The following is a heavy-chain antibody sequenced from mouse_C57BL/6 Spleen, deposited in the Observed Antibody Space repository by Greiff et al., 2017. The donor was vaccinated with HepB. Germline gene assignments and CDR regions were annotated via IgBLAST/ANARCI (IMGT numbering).Heavy chain of an antibody. D-gene: IGHD3-2*02. V-gene: IGHV1-82*01. CDR1: GYAFSSSW. CDR3: ERDDSSGYLPFAY. Sequence: VQLQQSGPELVKPGASVKISCKASGYAFSSSWMNWVKQRPGKGLEWIGRIYPGDGDTNYNGKFKGKATLTADKSSSTAYMQLSSLTSEDSAVYFCERDDSSGYLPFAYWGQGTLVTVSA. CDR2: IYPGDGDT. J-gene: IGHJ3*01.